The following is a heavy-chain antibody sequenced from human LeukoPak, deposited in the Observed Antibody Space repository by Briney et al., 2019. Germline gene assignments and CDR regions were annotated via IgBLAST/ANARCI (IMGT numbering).Heavy chain of an antibody. CDR1: GYTSPTYW. Sequence: KPGESLKISCKGSGYTSPTYWIGWVRQMPGKGLEWMGFIYPGDSDTRYSPSFQGQVTISADKSISTAYLQWSSLKASDTAMYYCARPYGDHADYFDYWGQGTLVTVSS. CDR2: IYPGDSDT. J-gene: IGHJ4*02. CDR3: ARPYGDHADYFDY. D-gene: IGHD4-17*01. V-gene: IGHV5-51*03.